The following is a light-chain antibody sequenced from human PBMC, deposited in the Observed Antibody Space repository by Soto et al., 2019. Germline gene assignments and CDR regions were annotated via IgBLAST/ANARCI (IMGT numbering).Light chain of an antibody. V-gene: IGLV2-8*01. J-gene: IGLJ2*01. CDR2: EVS. CDR1: SSDIGDYNF. Sequence: QSALTQPPSASGSPGQSVTISCTGTSSDIGDYNFVSWYQHHPGNAPKLIIYEVSNRPSGVPDRFSGSKSGNTASLTVSGLQAEDEADYYCCSYAGSKVVFGGGTKLTVL. CDR3: CSYAGSKVV.